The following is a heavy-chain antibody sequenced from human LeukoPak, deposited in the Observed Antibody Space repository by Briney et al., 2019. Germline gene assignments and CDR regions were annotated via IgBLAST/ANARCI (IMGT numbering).Heavy chain of an antibody. Sequence: SVKVSCKASGGTFSSYAISWVRQAPGQGLEWMGGIIPIFGTANYAQKFQGRVTITTDESTSTTYMELSSLRSEDTAVYYCAREYSSSPSQLYYFDYWGQGTLVTVSS. CDR3: AREYSSSPSQLYYFDY. CDR2: IIPIFGTA. D-gene: IGHD6-6*01. CDR1: GGTFSSYA. V-gene: IGHV1-69*05. J-gene: IGHJ4*02.